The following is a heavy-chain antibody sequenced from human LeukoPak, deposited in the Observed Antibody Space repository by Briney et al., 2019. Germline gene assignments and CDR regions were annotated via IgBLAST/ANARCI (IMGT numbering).Heavy chain of an antibody. CDR3: ARLGYCSSTRCYGDYYYYYMDV. J-gene: IGHJ6*03. CDR2: IYTSGST. CDR1: GGSISSYY. D-gene: IGHD2-2*01. Sequence: SDTLSLARTVSGGSISSYYWSWIRQPAGKGLEWIGRIYTSGSTNYNPSLKSRVTMSVDTSKNQFSLKLSSVTAADTAVYYCARLGYCSSTRCYGDYYYYYMDVWGKGTTVTVSS. V-gene: IGHV4-4*07.